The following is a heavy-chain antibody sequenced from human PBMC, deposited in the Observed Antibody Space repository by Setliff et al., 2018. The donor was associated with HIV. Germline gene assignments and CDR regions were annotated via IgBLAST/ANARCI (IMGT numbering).Heavy chain of an antibody. J-gene: IGHJ6*03. CDR3: ARVQVLQFSHYMDV. CDR2: ISISSTTI. Sequence: GGSLRLACAASGFTFRDYSMNWVRQSPGKGQEWVSYISISSTTIYYADTVKGRFIISRDNAKNSLYLQMNSLRAEDTAVYYCARVQVLQFSHYMDVWGKGTTVTVSS. D-gene: IGHD3-3*01. V-gene: IGHV3-48*01. CDR1: GFTFRDYS.